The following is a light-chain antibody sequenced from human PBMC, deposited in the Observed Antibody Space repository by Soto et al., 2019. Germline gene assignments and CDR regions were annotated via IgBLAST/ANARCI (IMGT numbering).Light chain of an antibody. V-gene: IGKV3-11*01. CDR1: QSVSSF. CDR3: QHRGKWPRT. Sequence: EIVLTQSPATLSLSPGERATLSCRASQSVSSFLAWYQQKPGQAPRLLIYGASNRASGIPARFSGSGSGTDFTLIIISLEPEDFAVYYCQHRGKWPRTFGQGTKVEI. CDR2: GAS. J-gene: IGKJ2*01.